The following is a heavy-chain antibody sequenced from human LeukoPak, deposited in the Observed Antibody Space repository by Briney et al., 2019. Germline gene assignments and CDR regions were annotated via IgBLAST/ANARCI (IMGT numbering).Heavy chain of an antibody. CDR2: INPNSGGT. D-gene: IGHD6-19*01. Sequence: ASVKVSCKASGYTFTGYYMHWVRQAPGQGLEWMGRINPNSGGTNYAQKFQGRVTMTRDTSISTAYMELSRLRSDDTAVYCCARDWVSDAVAGTPLDYWGQGTLVTVSS. J-gene: IGHJ4*02. V-gene: IGHV1-2*06. CDR1: GYTFTGYY. CDR3: ARDWVSDAVAGTPLDY.